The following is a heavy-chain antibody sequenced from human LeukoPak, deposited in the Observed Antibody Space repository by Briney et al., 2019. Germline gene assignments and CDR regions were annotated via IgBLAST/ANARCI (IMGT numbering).Heavy chain of an antibody. CDR1: GYTFTGYY. CDR3: ARELQWLVRLLNY. CDR2: INPNSGGT. J-gene: IGHJ4*02. D-gene: IGHD6-19*01. Sequence: ASVKVSCKASGYTFTGYYMHWVRQAPGQGLEWMGWINPNSGGTNYAQKFQGRVTMTRDTSISTAYMELSRLRSDDTAVYYCARELQWLVRLLNYWGQGTLFTVSS. V-gene: IGHV1-2*02.